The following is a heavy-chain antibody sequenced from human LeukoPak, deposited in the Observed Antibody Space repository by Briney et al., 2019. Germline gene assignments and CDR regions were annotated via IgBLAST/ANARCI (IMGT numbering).Heavy chain of an antibody. D-gene: IGHD3-10*01. CDR1: GGSISTYY. J-gene: IGHJ4*02. Sequence: SETLSLTCTVSGGSISTYYWSWIRQPPGKGLEWIGYIYYRGSANYNPSLKSRLTISVDTSKNQLSLKLTSVTAADTAMYYCARAGDYYSSGSYLGYWGQGTLVTVSS. CDR2: IYYRGSA. CDR3: ARAGDYYSSGSYLGY. V-gene: IGHV4-59*01.